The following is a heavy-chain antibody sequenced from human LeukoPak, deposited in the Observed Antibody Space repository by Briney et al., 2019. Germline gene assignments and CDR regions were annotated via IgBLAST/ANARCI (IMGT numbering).Heavy chain of an antibody. CDR3: ARXVTIXXXXXSHYXYYMDV. J-gene: IGHJ6*03. D-gene: IGHD3-3*01. CDR2: MNPNSGNT. CDR1: GYTFTSYD. Sequence: ASVKVSCKASGYTFTSYDINWVRQATGQGLEWMGWMNPNSGNTGYAQKFQGRVTITRNTSISTAYMELSSLRSEDTAVYYCARXVTIXXXXXSHYXYYMDVWGKGTTVTVSS. V-gene: IGHV1-8*03.